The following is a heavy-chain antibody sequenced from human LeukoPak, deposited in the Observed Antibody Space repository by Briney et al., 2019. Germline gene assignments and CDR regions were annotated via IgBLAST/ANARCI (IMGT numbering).Heavy chain of an antibody. CDR3: AREEAPRTYYYGSGSHSYCSYGMDV. D-gene: IGHD3-10*01. J-gene: IGHJ6*02. V-gene: IGHV1-18*01. Sequence: ASVKVSRKASGYTFTSYGISWVRQAPGQGLEWMGWISAYNGNTNYAQKLQGRVTMTTDTSTSTAYMELRSLRSDDTAVYYCAREEAPRTYYYGSGSHSYCSYGMDVWGQGTTVTVSS. CDR2: ISAYNGNT. CDR1: GYTFTSYG.